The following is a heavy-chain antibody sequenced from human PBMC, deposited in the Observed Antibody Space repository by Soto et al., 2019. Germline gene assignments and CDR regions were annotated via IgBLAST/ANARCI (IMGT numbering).Heavy chain of an antibody. CDR1: GFTFNNAR. Sequence: EVQLVESGGALVEPGGSLRLSCAASGFTFNNARMSWVRQAPGQGLDWVGRNDGGQTDFAIPVEGRFTFSRDGSINTLFLQMNSLKTDDTGVYYATSNAAAKVRTLSDWGQGTLVTVSS. V-gene: IGHV3-15*02. CDR3: TSNAAAKVRTLSD. CDR2: NDGGQT. J-gene: IGHJ4*02. D-gene: IGHD2-15*01.